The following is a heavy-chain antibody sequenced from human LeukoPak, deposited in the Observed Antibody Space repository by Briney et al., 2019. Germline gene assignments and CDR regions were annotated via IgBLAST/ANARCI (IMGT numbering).Heavy chain of an antibody. CDR2: INHSGST. CDR1: GGSFSGYY. V-gene: IGHV4-34*01. CDR3: ARDLSPSCFDY. J-gene: IGHJ4*02. Sequence: SGTLSLTCAVYGGSFSGYYWSWIRQPPGKGLEWIGEINHSGSTNYNPSLKSRVTISVDTSKNQFSLKLSSVTAADTAVYYCARDLSPSCFDYWGQGTLVTVSS.